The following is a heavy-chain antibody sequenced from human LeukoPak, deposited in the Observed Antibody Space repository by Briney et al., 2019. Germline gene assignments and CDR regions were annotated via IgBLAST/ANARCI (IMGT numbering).Heavy chain of an antibody. D-gene: IGHD3-3*01. CDR1: GFTFSRYW. J-gene: IGHJ4*02. CDR3: TRDDLD. CDR2: IKEDGSEK. V-gene: IGHV3-7*01. Sequence: GGSLRLSCAASGFTFSRYWMSWVRQAPGKGLEWVANIKEDGSEKYYVDSVKGRFTISRDNAKNSLYLQMNSLRAEDTALYYCTRDDLDWGQGTLVTVSS.